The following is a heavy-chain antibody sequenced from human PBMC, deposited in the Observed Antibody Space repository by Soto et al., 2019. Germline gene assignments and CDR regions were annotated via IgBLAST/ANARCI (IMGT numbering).Heavy chain of an antibody. D-gene: IGHD3-10*01. CDR3: ARPLRHYYGSGSYYNADAFDI. J-gene: IGHJ3*02. Sequence: SLKISCRASGYTFTSYWIGWVRQMPGKGLEWMGIIYPGDSDTRYSPSFQGQVTISADKSISTAYLQWSSLKASDTAMYYCARPLRHYYGSGSYYNADAFDIWGQGTMVTVSS. V-gene: IGHV5-51*01. CDR2: IYPGDSDT. CDR1: GYTFTSYW.